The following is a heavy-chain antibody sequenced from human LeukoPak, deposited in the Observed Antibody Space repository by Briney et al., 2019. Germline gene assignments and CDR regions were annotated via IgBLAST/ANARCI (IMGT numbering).Heavy chain of an antibody. CDR2: FDPEDGET. J-gene: IGHJ1*01. CDR1: GYTFTELS. CDR3: AHLGYSSSWYGSDFQH. Sequence: ASVKVSCKVSGYTFTELSMHWVRQAPGKGLEWMGGFDPEDGETIYAQKFQGRVTMTEDTSTDTAYMELSSLRSEDTAVYYCAHLGYSSSWYGSDFQHWGQGTLVTVSS. D-gene: IGHD6-13*01. V-gene: IGHV1-24*01.